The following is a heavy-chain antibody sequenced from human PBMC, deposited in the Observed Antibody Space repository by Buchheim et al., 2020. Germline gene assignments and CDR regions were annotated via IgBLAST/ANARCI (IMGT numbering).Heavy chain of an antibody. Sequence: EVQLVQSGAEVKKPGESLKISCNGSGYTFTEYWIGWVRQMPGKGLEWMGMIFPRDSDMRWSPSFQGQVTISADKSHSSAFLQWSSLKASDSAMYYCVRGSGYCTNTRCYLFDYWGQGTL. J-gene: IGHJ4*02. V-gene: IGHV5-51*01. CDR1: GYTFTEYW. D-gene: IGHD2-2*01. CDR2: IFPRDSDM. CDR3: VRGSGYCTNTRCYLFDY.